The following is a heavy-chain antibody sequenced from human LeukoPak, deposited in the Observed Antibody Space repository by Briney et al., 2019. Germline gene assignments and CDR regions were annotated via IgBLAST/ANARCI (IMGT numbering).Heavy chain of an antibody. CDR2: IYPGESNT. Sequence: GGSLKISCKGSGYSFTSYWIGWARQMPGKGLEGMEIIYPGESNTRYSPSFQGQLTISADKSIGTGYLQWSSLKASDTAMYYCARRLYCSGGSCYGGPGGVFDYWGQGTLVTVSS. CDR3: ARRLYCSGGSCYGGPGGVFDY. J-gene: IGHJ4*02. CDR1: GYSFTSYW. D-gene: IGHD2-15*01. V-gene: IGHV5-51*01.